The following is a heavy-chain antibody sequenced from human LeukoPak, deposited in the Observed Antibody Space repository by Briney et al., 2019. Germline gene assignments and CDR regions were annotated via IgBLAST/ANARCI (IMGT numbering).Heavy chain of an antibody. CDR2: IYLDGSRA. CDR3: ARSDVPFPMPTFDY. Sequence: GGSLRLSCAVSGFTFSNYWMSWARQSPGKGLEWVANIYLDGSRAYYVDSVKGRFTISRDNAKNSLFLQMNSLRADDTAVYYCARSDVPFPMPTFDYWGHGTLVAVSS. CDR1: GFTFSNYW. J-gene: IGHJ4*01. D-gene: IGHD2-2*01. V-gene: IGHV3-7*01.